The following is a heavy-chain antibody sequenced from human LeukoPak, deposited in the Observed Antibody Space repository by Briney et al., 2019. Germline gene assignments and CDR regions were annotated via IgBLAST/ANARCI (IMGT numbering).Heavy chain of an antibody. D-gene: IGHD3-22*01. J-gene: IGHJ4*02. V-gene: IGHV1-2*02. CDR3: ARAGYYYDSSGYSDY. CDR2: INPNSGGT. Sequence: ASVKVSCKASGYTFTGYYMHWVRQAPGQGLEWMGWINPNSGGTNYAQKFQGRVTMTRDTSISTAYMELSRLRSDDTAVYYCARAGYYYDSSGYSDYWGQGTLVTASS. CDR1: GYTFTGYY.